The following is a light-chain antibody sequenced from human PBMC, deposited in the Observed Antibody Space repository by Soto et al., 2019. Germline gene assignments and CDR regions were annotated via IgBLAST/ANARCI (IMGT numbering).Light chain of an antibody. J-gene: IGLJ2*01. V-gene: IGLV2-14*01. CDR2: EVT. CDR3: TSFTSRTSVV. CDR1: SSDVGGYNY. Sequence: QSVLTQPASVSGSPGQSITLSCTGTSSDVGGYNYVSWYQQHPGKAPKLMVYEVTNRPSGVSNRFSGSKSGNTASLTIFGLQTEDEADYYCTSFTSRTSVVFGGGTKVTVL.